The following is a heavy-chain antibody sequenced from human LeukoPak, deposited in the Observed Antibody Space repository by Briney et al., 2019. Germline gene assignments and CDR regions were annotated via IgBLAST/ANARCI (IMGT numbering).Heavy chain of an antibody. CDR3: ARRPRYCSSTSCYKKGDFDY. D-gene: IGHD2-2*02. CDR1: GGSFSGYY. V-gene: IGHV4-34*01. Sequence: SETLSLTCAVYGGSFSGYYWSWIRQPPGKGLEWIGEINHSGSTNYNPSLKSRVTISVDTSKNQFSLKLSSVTAADTAVYYCARRPRYCSSTSCYKKGDFDYWGQGTLVTVSS. J-gene: IGHJ4*02. CDR2: INHSGST.